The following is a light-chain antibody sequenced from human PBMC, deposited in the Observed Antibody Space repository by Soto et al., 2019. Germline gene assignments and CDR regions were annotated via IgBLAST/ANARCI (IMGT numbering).Light chain of an antibody. CDR2: STD. J-gene: IGLJ3*02. V-gene: IGLV1-44*01. CDR1: SSNIGSNT. CDR3: AAWEDSLHGCV. Sequence: QSVLTQPPSASGTPGQRVTISCSGSSSNIGSNTVNWYQQSPGTAPKLLIYSTDQRPSGVPDRCSGSRSGTSASLASSGLHSDDEADDYWAAWEDSLHGCVFGGGIKLKVL.